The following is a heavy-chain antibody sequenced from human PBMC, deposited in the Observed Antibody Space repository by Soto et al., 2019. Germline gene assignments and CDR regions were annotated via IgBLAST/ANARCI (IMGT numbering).Heavy chain of an antibody. Sequence: EVPLLESGGVLVQPGESLRLSCAATGFTFRDFAMTWVRQAPGKGLEWVSTITGSGVGMHYADSVKGRFTISRDNSKNTSYLQINSLRDEDTAVYHCATTNPSKTHTNGGYDWFAPWGQGTLVTVSS. CDR3: ATTNPSKTHTNGGYDWFAP. D-gene: IGHD2-8*01. CDR1: GFTFRDFA. CDR2: ITGSGVGM. J-gene: IGHJ5*02. V-gene: IGHV3-23*01.